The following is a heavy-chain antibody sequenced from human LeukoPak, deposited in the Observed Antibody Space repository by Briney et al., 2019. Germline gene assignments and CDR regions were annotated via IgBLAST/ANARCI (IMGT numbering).Heavy chain of an antibody. CDR1: GYTFTGYY. V-gene: IGHV1-2*02. Sequence: ASVKVSCKASGYTFTGYYMHWVRQAPGQGIEWMGWINPNSGGTNYAQKFQGRVTMTRDTSISTAYMELSRLRSDDTAVYYCARDVVVVPAAISHDAFDIWGQGTMVTVSS. J-gene: IGHJ3*02. CDR3: ARDVVVVPAAISHDAFDI. CDR2: INPNSGGT. D-gene: IGHD2-2*01.